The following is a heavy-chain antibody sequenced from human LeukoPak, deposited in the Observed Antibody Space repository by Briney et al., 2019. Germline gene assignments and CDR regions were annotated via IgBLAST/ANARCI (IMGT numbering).Heavy chain of an antibody. J-gene: IGHJ4*02. D-gene: IGHD4-17*01. CDR2: INPNSGGT. CDR1: GYIFTAYY. CDR3: ARAYGDYENRFDF. V-gene: IGHV1-2*02. Sequence: ASVKLSYKASGYIFTAYYIHWVRQAPGQGLEWMGWINPNSGGTNYAQKFQGRVTMTRDTSISTAYMELSSLRSDDTAVYYCARAYGDYENRFDFWGQGTLVTVSS.